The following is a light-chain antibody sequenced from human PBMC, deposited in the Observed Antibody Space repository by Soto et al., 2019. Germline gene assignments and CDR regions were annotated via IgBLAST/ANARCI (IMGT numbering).Light chain of an antibody. CDR1: SSDVAAYNR. CDR2: EVS. CDR3: SLYTSSSTYV. V-gene: IGLV2-18*01. J-gene: IGLJ1*01. Sequence: QSALTQPPSVSGSPGQSVAISCTGTSSDVAAYNRVSWFQQSPGTAPELLIYEVSNRPSGVPDRFSGSKSGNTASLTISGLQAEDEADYYCSLYTSSSTYVFGTGTKLTVL.